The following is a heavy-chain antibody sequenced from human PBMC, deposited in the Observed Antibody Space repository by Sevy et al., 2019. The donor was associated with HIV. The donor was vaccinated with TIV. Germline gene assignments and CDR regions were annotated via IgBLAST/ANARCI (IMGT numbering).Heavy chain of an antibody. V-gene: IGHV4-39*01. J-gene: IGHJ4*02. Sequence: SETLSLTCTVSGGSISSSSYYWGWIRQPPGKGLEWIGSIYYSGSTYYNPSLKSRVTISVDTSKNQFSLKLSSVTAADTAVYYCARHYYDSSGYYLIDYWGQGTLGTVSS. CDR2: IYYSGST. CDR1: GGSISSSSYY. CDR3: ARHYYDSSGYYLIDY. D-gene: IGHD3-22*01.